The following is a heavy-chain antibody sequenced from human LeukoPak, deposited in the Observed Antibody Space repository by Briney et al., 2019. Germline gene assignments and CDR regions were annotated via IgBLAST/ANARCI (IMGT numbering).Heavy chain of an antibody. CDR3: ARGSSNWYFY. J-gene: IGHJ4*02. CDR1: GGSFGGYY. Sequence: SETLSLTCSVQGGSFGGYYWTWIRQPPGKDLEWIGEINESGSTNYTPSLKSRVSMSMDSSKNQFSLNLTSVTAADTAVYYCARGSSNWYFYWGQGTLVLVSS. D-gene: IGHD6-13*01. CDR2: INESGST. V-gene: IGHV4-34*01.